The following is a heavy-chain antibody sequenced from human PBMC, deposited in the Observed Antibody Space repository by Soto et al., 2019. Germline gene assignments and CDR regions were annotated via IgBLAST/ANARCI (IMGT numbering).Heavy chain of an antibody. CDR2: IIPIFGTA. V-gene: IGHV1-69*01. D-gene: IGHD6-6*01. J-gene: IGHJ6*02. CDR1: GGTFSSYA. CDR3: ARRSSYGGYYYYGMDV. Sequence: QVQLVQSGAEVKKPGSSVKVSCKASGGTFSSYAISWVRQAPGQGLAWMGGIIPIFGTANYAQKFQGRVTMTEDESKSTAYLELSSLRAEDTAVYYCARRSSYGGYYYYGMDVWGQGTTVTVSS.